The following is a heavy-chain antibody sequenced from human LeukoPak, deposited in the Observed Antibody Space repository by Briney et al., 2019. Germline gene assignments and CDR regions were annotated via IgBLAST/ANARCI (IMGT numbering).Heavy chain of an antibody. CDR2: IYYSGST. V-gene: IGHV4-39*02. CDR1: GGSISSSSYY. J-gene: IGHJ4*02. D-gene: IGHD6-13*01. CDR3: ARGWGPYSSSLDS. Sequence: SETLSLTCTVSGGSISSSSYYWGWIRQPPGKGLEWIGSIYYSGSTYYNPSLKSRVTISVDTSKNHFSLQLNSVTPEDTAVYYCARGWGPYSSSLDSWGQGTLVTVSS.